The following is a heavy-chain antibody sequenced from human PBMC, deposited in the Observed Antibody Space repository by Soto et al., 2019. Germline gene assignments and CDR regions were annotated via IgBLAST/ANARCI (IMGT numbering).Heavy chain of an antibody. J-gene: IGHJ4*02. CDR3: AKSSFGIVDDFDY. CDR1: GFTFSSYG. V-gene: IGHV3-30*18. CDR2: ISYDGSNK. Sequence: GGSLRLSCAASGFTFSSYGMHWVRQAPGKGLEWVAVISYDGSNKYYADSVKGRFTISRDNSKNTLYLQMNSLRAEDTAVYYCAKSSFGIVDDFDYWGQGTLVTVSS. D-gene: IGHD3-16*01.